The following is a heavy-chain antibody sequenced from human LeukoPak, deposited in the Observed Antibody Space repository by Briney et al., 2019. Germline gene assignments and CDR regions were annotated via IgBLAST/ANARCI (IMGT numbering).Heavy chain of an antibody. J-gene: IGHJ3*02. CDR1: GFTFDDYA. V-gene: IGHV3-9*01. D-gene: IGHD6-19*01. CDR3: SKAAHSSGWYQDAFDI. CDR2: ISWNSGSI. Sequence: GGSLSLSCAASGFTFDDYAMHWVRPASGKGLEWVSGISWNSGSIGNADSVKGRFSISRDIAKNSVYLQMNSLRAEDTALYYCSKAAHSSGWYQDAFDIWGQGTMVTVSS.